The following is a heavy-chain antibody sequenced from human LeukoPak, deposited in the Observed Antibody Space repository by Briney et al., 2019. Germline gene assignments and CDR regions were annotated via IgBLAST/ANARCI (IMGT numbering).Heavy chain of an antibody. CDR3: ARAPPYYYDSSGYDAFDI. Sequence: GGSLRLSCAASGFTFSDYYMSWVRQAPGKGLEWVSVIYSGGSTYYADSVKGRFTISRDNSKNTLYLQMNSLRAEDTAVYYCARAPPYYYDSSGYDAFDIWGQGTMVTVSS. CDR1: GFTFSDYY. V-gene: IGHV3-66*01. D-gene: IGHD3-22*01. CDR2: IYSGGST. J-gene: IGHJ3*02.